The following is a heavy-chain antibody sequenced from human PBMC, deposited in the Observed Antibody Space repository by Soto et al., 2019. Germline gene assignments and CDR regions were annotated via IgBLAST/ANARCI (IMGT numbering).Heavy chain of an antibody. CDR2: IIPIFGTA. CDR1: GGTFSSYA. V-gene: IGHV1-69*13. J-gene: IGHJ4*02. CDR3: ASQDSSTPTYYFDY. D-gene: IGHD6-13*01. Sequence: ASVKVSCKASGGTFSSYAISWVRQAPGQGLEWMGGIIPIFGTANYAQKFQGRVTITADESTSTAYMELSSLRSEDTAVYYCASQDSSTPTYYFDYWGQGTMVTSPQ.